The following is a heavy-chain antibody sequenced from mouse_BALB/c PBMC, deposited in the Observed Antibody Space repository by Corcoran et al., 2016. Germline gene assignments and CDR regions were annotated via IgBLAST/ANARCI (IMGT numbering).Heavy chain of an antibody. Sequence: EVQLQQSGPELVKPGASVKISCKASGYSFTGYYMHWVKQSQVKSLEWIGRINPYNGATSYNHNFKDKASLTVDKSSSTAYMELHSLTSEDSAVDYGARPPITTAKYFDVWGAGTTVTVSS. CDR3: ARPPITTAKYFDV. CDR1: GYSFTGYY. J-gene: IGHJ1*01. CDR2: INPYNGAT. D-gene: IGHD1-2*01. V-gene: IGHV1-26*01.